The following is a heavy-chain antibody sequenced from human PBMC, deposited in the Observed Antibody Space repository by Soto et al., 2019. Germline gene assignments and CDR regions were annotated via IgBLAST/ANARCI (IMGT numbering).Heavy chain of an antibody. Sequence: VESLKISCQGSGYIFTTYWIAWVRQMPGKGLEWMGIIYPGDSDTRYSPSFQGQVTISTDKSISTAYLQWSSLKASDTAMYYCARRDSGSSYGFWGQGTMVTVS. CDR3: ARRDSGSSYGF. D-gene: IGHD1-26*01. V-gene: IGHV5-51*01. CDR1: GYIFTTYW. J-gene: IGHJ3*01. CDR2: IYPGDSDT.